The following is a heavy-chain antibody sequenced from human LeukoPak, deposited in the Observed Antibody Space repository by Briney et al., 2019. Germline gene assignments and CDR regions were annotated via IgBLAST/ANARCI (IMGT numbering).Heavy chain of an antibody. J-gene: IGHJ3*02. V-gene: IGHV4-4*07. D-gene: IGHD4-17*01. CDR3: ARDLTVTTSAFDI. Sequence: SGTLSLTCTVSGGSISSYYWSWIRQPAGKGLEWIGRIYTSGSTNYNPSLKSRVTMSVDTSKNQFSLKLSSVTAADTAVYYCARDLTVTTSAFDIRGQGTMVTVSS. CDR1: GGSISSYY. CDR2: IYTSGST.